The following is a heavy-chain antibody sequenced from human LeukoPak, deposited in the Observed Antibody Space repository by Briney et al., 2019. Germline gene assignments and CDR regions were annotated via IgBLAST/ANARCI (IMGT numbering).Heavy chain of an antibody. CDR3: ARDVVAAVGSFDY. V-gene: IGHV4-4*07. CDR2: IYTSGST. CDR1: GGSISTYY. D-gene: IGHD2-2*01. Sequence: TSETLSLTCTVSGGSISTYYWTWIRQPPGKGLEWIGRIYTSGSTNYSPSLKSRVTMSVDTSKNQFSLKLSSVTAADTAVYYCARDVVAAVGSFDYWGQGTQVTVSS. J-gene: IGHJ4*02.